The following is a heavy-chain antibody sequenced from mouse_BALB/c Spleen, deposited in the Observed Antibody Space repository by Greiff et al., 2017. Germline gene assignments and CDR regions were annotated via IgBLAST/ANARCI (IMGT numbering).Heavy chain of an antibody. D-gene: IGHD2-4*01. Sequence: QVQLQQSAAELARPGASVKMSCKASGYTFTSYTMHWVKQRPGQGLEWIGYINPSSGYTEYNQKFKDKTTLTADKSSSTAYMQLSSLTSEDSAVYYCARRGGLRQDWFAYWGQGTLVTVSA. CDR3: ARRGGLRQDWFAY. CDR1: GYTFTSYT. CDR2: INPSSGYT. J-gene: IGHJ3*01. V-gene: IGHV1-4*02.